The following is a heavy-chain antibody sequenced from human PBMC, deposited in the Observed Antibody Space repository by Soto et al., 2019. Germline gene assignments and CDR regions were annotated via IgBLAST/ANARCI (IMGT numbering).Heavy chain of an antibody. V-gene: IGHV1-18*01. CDR3: VRLRCGGGTCSPPAFDY. CDR1: GYSFVDYS. Sequence: QVQLVQSGPEVKTPGASVKVSCKASGYSFVDYSFTWVRQAPGQGLEWIGWTSAYNGNTKNAQKFQTRVTMTTDTSTGTAYMELRSMRSDDTAVYFSVRLRCGGGTCSPPAFDYWGQGALVTVS. J-gene: IGHJ4*02. D-gene: IGHD2-15*01. CDR2: TSAYNGNT.